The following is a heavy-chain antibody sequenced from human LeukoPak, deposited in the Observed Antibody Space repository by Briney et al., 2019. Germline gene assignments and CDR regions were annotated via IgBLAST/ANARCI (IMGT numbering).Heavy chain of an antibody. CDR3: ARGDYYDSSGYFPGMNY. CDR1: GYAFRNYA. Sequence: ASVKVSCKASGYAFRNYAITWVRQAPGQGLEWMGWISDYNGNTNYAQKFQGRVTMTTDTSTSTAYMELRSLRSDDTAVYYCARGDYYDSSGYFPGMNYWGQGTLVTLSS. CDR2: ISDYNGNT. V-gene: IGHV1-18*01. J-gene: IGHJ4*02. D-gene: IGHD3-22*01.